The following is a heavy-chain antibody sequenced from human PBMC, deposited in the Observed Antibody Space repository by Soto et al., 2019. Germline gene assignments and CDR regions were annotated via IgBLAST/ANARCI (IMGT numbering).Heavy chain of an antibody. CDR1: GFTFSSYW. Sequence: PGGSLRLSCAASGFTFSSYWMHWVRQAPGKGLVWVSRINSDGGSTSYADSVKGRFTISRDNAKNTLYLQMNSLRAEDTAVYYCARDERVYDPWSGSYYYYGMDVWGQGTTVTVSS. CDR3: ARDERVYDPWSGSYYYYGMDV. D-gene: IGHD3-3*01. J-gene: IGHJ6*02. V-gene: IGHV3-74*01. CDR2: INSDGGST.